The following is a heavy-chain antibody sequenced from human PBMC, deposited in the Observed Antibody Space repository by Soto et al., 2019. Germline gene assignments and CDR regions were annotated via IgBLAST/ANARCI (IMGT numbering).Heavy chain of an antibody. CDR3: ARDISIVDYYGMYV. Sequence: GGSLRLSCAASGFTFSSYSMNWVRQAPGKGLEWVSSISSSSSYIYYADSVKGRFTISRDNAKNSLYLQMNSLRAEDTAVYYCARDISIVDYYGMYVWSQGTTVTVSS. V-gene: IGHV3-21*01. J-gene: IGHJ6*02. CDR2: ISSSSSYI. CDR1: GFTFSSYS. D-gene: IGHD3-16*02.